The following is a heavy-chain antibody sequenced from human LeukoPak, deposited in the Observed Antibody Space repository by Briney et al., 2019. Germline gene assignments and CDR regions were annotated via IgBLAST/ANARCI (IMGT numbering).Heavy chain of an antibody. CDR3: ARGTVTAPDY. CDR1: GFTFSRHG. Sequence: GGSLRLSCAASGFTFSRHGMHWVRQAPGKGLEYVSAISSNGGSTYYADSVKGRFTISRDNSKNTLYLQMNRLRPEDTAVYYCARGTVTAPDYWGQGTLVTVSS. D-gene: IGHD2-21*02. CDR2: ISSNGGST. J-gene: IGHJ4*02. V-gene: IGHV3-64*04.